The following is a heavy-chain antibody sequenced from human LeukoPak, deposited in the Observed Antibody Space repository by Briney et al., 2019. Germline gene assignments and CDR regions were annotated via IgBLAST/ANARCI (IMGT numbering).Heavy chain of an antibody. Sequence: SETLSLTCAVYVGSFSGYYWSWIRQPPGKGLEWIGEINHSGSTNYNPSLKSRVTISVDTSKNQFSLKLSSVTAADTAVYYCARGRGYSYGYRKLFDYWGQGTLVTVSS. CDR2: INHSGST. J-gene: IGHJ4*02. D-gene: IGHD5-18*01. CDR1: VGSFSGYY. V-gene: IGHV4-34*01. CDR3: ARGRGYSYGYRKLFDY.